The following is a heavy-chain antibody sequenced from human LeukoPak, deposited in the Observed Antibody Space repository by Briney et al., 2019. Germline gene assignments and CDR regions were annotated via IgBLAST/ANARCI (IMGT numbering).Heavy chain of an antibody. CDR2: INHSGST. Sequence: LETLSLTCAVYGGSFSGYYWSWIRQPPGKGLEWIGEINHSGSTNYNPSLKSRVTISVDTSKNQFSLKLSSVTAADTAVYYCARGNSSSSAFDYWGQGTLVTVSS. V-gene: IGHV4-34*01. CDR3: ARGNSSSSAFDY. J-gene: IGHJ4*02. D-gene: IGHD6-6*01. CDR1: GGSFSGYY.